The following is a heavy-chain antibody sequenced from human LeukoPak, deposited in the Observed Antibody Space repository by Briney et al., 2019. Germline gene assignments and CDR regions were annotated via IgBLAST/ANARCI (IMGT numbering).Heavy chain of an antibody. D-gene: IGHD2-2*01. V-gene: IGHV3-11*04. CDR3: ARGTYCSSTSCHQYPEDSSGYSDY. Sequence: GGSLRLSCAASGFTFSDYYMSWIRQAPGKGLEWVSYISSSGSTIYYADSVKGRFTISRDNAKNSLYLQMNSLRAEDTAVYYCARGTYCSSTSCHQYPEDSSGYSDYWGQGTLVTVSS. CDR1: GFTFSDYY. J-gene: IGHJ4*02. CDR2: ISSSGSTI.